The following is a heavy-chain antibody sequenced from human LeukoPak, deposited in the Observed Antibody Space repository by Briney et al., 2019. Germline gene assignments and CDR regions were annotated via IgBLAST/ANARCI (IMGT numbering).Heavy chain of an antibody. D-gene: IGHD3-10*01. CDR2: IYYSGST. J-gene: IGHJ3*02. V-gene: IGHV4-59*08. Sequence: KTSETLSLTCTVSGGSISSYYWSWIRQPTGKGLEWIGYIYYSGSTNYNPSLKSRVTISVDTSKNQFSLKLSSVTAADTAVYYCATPSGSLDAFDIWGQGTMVTVSS. CDR3: ATPSGSLDAFDI. CDR1: GGSISSYY.